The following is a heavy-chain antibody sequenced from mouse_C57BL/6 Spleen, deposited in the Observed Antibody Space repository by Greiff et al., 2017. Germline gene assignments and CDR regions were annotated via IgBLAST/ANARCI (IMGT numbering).Heavy chain of an antibody. V-gene: IGHV1-52*01. CDR2: IDPSDSET. D-gene: IGHD3-1*01. Sequence: QVQLKQSGAELVRPGSSVKLSCKASGYTFTSYWMHWVKQRPIQGLEWIGNIDPSDSETHYYQKFKDKATLTVDKSSSTAYMQLSSLTSEDSAVYYCARGTGFAYWGQGTLVTVSA. CDR3: ARGTGFAY. CDR1: GYTFTSYW. J-gene: IGHJ3*01.